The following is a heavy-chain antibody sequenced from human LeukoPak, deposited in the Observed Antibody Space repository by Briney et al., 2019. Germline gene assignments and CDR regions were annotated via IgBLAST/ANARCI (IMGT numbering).Heavy chain of an antibody. CDR1: GYSFTAHW. CDR3: ARHSRDQGGKSDRVLDV. V-gene: IGHV5-51*01. CDR2: INPNDSNT. Sequence: GESLKISCEASGYSFTAHWIGWVRQMPGKGLEWMGIINPNDSNTKYSPSFLGQVTISADKSTNTAYLQWSSLRASDTAMYFCARHSRDQGGKSDRVLDVWGKGTTVTVSS. J-gene: IGHJ6*04. D-gene: IGHD4-23*01.